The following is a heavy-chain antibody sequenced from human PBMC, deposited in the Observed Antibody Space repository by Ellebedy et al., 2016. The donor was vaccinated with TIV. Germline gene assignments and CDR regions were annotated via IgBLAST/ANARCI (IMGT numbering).Heavy chain of an antibody. D-gene: IGHD2/OR15-2a*01. Sequence: SETLSLTCVVSDGSIRPYYWTWILQPPGRGLEWIGYAYHSGSTDYNPSLEIRVTISVDTSKNQISLRLTSVTAADTAVYYCARVGTELVTVEEYYYYMDVWGKGTTVTVSS. CDR1: DGSIRPYY. CDR3: ARVGTELVTVEEYYYYMDV. J-gene: IGHJ6*03. V-gene: IGHV4-59*01. CDR2: AYHSGST.